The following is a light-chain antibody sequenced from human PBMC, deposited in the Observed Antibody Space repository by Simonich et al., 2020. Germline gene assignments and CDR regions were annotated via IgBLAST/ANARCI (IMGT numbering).Light chain of an antibody. Sequence: QSALTQPRSVSGSHGQSVTISCTGNSSEVGGYNYVSWYQQHPGKAPKLMIYDVSKRPSGVPARFSCSKSVNTASLTSSWLQAEDEADYYCCSYAGSYIWVFGGGAKLTVL. CDR2: DVS. CDR3: CSYAGSYIWV. V-gene: IGLV2-11*01. J-gene: IGLJ3*02. CDR1: SSEVGGYNY.